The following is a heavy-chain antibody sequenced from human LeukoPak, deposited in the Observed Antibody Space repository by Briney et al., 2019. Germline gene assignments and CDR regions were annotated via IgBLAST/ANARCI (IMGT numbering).Heavy chain of an antibody. CDR3: ASPRGYCGGDSCYFDY. D-gene: IGHD2-21*01. V-gene: IGHV1-24*01. J-gene: IGHJ4*02. CDR1: GYTLTELS. CDR2: FDPEDGET. Sequence: ASVKVSCKVSGYTLTELSMHWVRQAPGKGLEWMGGFDPEDGETIYAQKFQGRVTMTEDTSTDTAYMELSSLRSEDTAVYYCASPRGYCGGDSCYFDYWGQGTLVTVSS.